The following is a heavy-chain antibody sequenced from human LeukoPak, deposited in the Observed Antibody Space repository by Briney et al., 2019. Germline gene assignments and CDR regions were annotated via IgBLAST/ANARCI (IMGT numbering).Heavy chain of an antibody. CDR2: IYYSGST. D-gene: IGHD3-22*01. CDR3: ARGRDYYDSSGYWTLDAFDI. CDR1: GGSVSSGSYY. Sequence: PSETLSLTCTVSGGSVSSGSYYWSWIRQPPGTGLEWIGYIYYSGSTNYNPSLKSRVTISVDTSKNQFSLKLSSVTAADTAVYYCARGRDYYDSSGYWTLDAFDIWGQGTMVTVSS. J-gene: IGHJ3*02. V-gene: IGHV4-61*01.